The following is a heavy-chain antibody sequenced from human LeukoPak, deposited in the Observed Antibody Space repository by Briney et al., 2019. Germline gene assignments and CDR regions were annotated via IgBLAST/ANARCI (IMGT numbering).Heavy chain of an antibody. CDR2: ISPNSGGT. Sequence: ASVKVSCKASGYTFTGYYMHWVRQAPGQGLEWMGWISPNSGGTNYAQKFQGRVTMTRDTSISTAYMELSSLRSDDTAVYYCARGPSGVSGAVMSYWGQGTLVTVSS. CDR1: GYTFTGYY. D-gene: IGHD3-16*01. J-gene: IGHJ4*02. V-gene: IGHV1-2*02. CDR3: ARGPSGVSGAVMSY.